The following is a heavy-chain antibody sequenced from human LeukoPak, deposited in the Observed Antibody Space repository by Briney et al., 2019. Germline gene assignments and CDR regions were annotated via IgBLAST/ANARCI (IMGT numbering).Heavy chain of an antibody. V-gene: IGHV3-48*04. D-gene: IGHD3-22*01. Sequence: GGSLRLSCAVSGFTFSYYSMNWVRQAPGKGLEWVSYISSSGSTTYYADSVKGRFTVSRDNAKNSLYLQMNSLRAEDTAVYYCARVGFYFDTNGYSYYYYGMDVWGQGTTVTVSS. J-gene: IGHJ6*02. CDR2: ISSSGSTT. CDR1: GFTFSYYS. CDR3: ARVGFYFDTNGYSYYYYGMDV.